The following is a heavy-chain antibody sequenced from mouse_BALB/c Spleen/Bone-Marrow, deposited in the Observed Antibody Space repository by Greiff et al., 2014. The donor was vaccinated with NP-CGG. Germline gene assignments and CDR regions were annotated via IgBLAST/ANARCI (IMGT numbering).Heavy chain of an antibody. CDR1: GYTFTSYT. CDR2: IVPSSGYN. CDR3: AMEARTGAWFAY. J-gene: IGHJ3*01. V-gene: IGHV1-4*02. Sequence: QVQLKESGAELARPGASVKMSCKASGYTFTSYTIQWVKRRPGQGLEWVGYIVPSSGYNDYNQNFKDKTTLTADKSSSTAYMQLSSLTSADSAVYYCAMEARTGAWFAYWGQGTLVTVSA. D-gene: IGHD4-1*01.